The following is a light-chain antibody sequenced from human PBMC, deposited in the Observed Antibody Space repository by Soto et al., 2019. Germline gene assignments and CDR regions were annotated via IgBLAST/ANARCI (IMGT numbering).Light chain of an antibody. Sequence: QSALTQPASVSGAPGQRVTISCTGSSSNIGAGYDVHWYQQLPGTAPKLLIYGNSNRPSGVPDRFSGSKSGTSASLAITGLQAEDEADYYCQSYDSSLKVFGGGTKLTVL. CDR2: GNS. CDR1: SSNIGAGYD. V-gene: IGLV1-40*01. J-gene: IGLJ3*02. CDR3: QSYDSSLKV.